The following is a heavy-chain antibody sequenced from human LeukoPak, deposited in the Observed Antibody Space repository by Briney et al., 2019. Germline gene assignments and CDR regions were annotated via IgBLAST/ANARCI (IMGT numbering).Heavy chain of an antibody. Sequence: GGSLRLSCAASGFTFSSYAMTWVRQAPGKGLEWVSVIGRYGGDIHYADSVEGRFTISRDNSKNTLYLQMNSLRVEDTAIYYCAKDRRYSSGWYLSADYYYGMDVWGQGTTVTVSS. CDR2: IGRYGGDI. V-gene: IGHV3-23*01. D-gene: IGHD6-19*01. J-gene: IGHJ6*02. CDR1: GFTFSSYA. CDR3: AKDRRYSSGWYLSADYYYGMDV.